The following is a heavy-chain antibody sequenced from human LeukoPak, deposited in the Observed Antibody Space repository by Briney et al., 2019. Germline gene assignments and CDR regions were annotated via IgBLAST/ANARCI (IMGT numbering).Heavy chain of an antibody. Sequence: SGTLSLTCAVSGGSISSSNWWSWVRQPPGKGLEWIGEIYHSGSTNYNPSLKSRVTISVDKSKNQFSLKLSSVTAADTAVYYCATSRSTSCYRRGYSYGYLRCNYYYYMDVWGKGTTVTVSS. V-gene: IGHV4-4*02. J-gene: IGHJ6*03. CDR3: ATSRSTSCYRRGYSYGYLRCNYYYYMDV. D-gene: IGHD5-18*01. CDR1: GGSISSSNW. CDR2: IYHSGST.